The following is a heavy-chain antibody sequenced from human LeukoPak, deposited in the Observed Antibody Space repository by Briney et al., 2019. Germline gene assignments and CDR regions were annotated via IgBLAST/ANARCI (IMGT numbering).Heavy chain of an antibody. D-gene: IGHD4-11*01. V-gene: IGHV4-4*02. Sequence: SGTLSLTCAVSGASISSRNWWTWVRQPPGKGLEWIGEIYHSGSTNYNPSLKSRVTISVDKSKNQFSLKLSSVTAADTAVYYCGTTVTPDAFDIWGQGTMVTVSS. CDR3: GTTVTPDAFDI. CDR1: GASISSRNW. J-gene: IGHJ3*02. CDR2: IYHSGST.